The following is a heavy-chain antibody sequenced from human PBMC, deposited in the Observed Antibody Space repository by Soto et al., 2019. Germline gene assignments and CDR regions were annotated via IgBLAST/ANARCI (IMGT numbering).Heavy chain of an antibody. CDR2: IKQDGSEK. J-gene: IGHJ4*02. CDR1: GFTFSRHA. CDR3: ARNDYKDY. V-gene: IGHV3-7*01. D-gene: IGHD4-4*01. Sequence: GGSLRLSCTASGFTFSRHAMSWVRQAPGKGLEWVANIKQDGSEKYYVDSVKGRFTISRDNAKNSLYLQMNSLRAEDTAVYYCARNDYKDYWGQGTLVNVSS.